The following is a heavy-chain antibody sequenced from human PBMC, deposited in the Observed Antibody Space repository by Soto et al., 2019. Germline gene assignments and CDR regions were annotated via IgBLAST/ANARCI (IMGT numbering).Heavy chain of an antibody. J-gene: IGHJ6*02. Sequence: QVQLVQSGAEVKKPGASVKVSCKASGYTFTSYGLSWVRQAPGQGLEWMGWINGYTGNTNYAQKFQGRVTMTTDTSTNTAYRDLRTLISDDAALLDCARSRVTGKGGIDVWGQGTTVTVSS. CDR1: GYTFTSYG. CDR2: INGYTGNT. V-gene: IGHV1-18*01. CDR3: ARSRVTGKGGIDV. D-gene: IGHD3-10*01.